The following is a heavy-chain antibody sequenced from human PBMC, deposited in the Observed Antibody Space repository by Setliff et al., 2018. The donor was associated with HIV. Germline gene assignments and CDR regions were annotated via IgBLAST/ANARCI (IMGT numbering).Heavy chain of an antibody. CDR1: GFTFSSYG. CDR3: ARDGTAAAPTWFDP. CDR2: IWCDGSNK. J-gene: IGHJ5*01. Sequence: GGSLRLSCAASGFTFSSYGMHWVRQAPGKGLEWVALIWCDGSNKDYADSVKGRFTISRDNAKNSLYLQMNSLRAEDTAVYYCARDGTAAAPTWFDPWGQGTMVTVSS. V-gene: IGHV3-33*01. D-gene: IGHD6-13*01.